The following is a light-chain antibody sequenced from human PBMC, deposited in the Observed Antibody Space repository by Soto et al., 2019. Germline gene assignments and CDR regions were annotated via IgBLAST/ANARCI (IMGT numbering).Light chain of an antibody. Sequence: QSVLTQPPSVSGAPGQRVTISCNESSSNIGAGYDVHWYQQLPGTAPKLLIYGNSNRPSGVPDRFSGSKSGTSASLAITGLQAEYEADYYCQSYVSSLSGYVVFGGGTKLTVL. CDR2: GNS. CDR1: SSNIGAGYD. J-gene: IGLJ2*01. V-gene: IGLV1-40*01. CDR3: QSYVSSLSGYVV.